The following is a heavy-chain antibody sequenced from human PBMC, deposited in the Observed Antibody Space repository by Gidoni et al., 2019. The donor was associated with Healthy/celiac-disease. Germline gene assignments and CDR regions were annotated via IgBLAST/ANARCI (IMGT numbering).Heavy chain of an antibody. CDR2: IYYSGST. D-gene: IGHD2-2*01. Sequence: QVQLQESGPGLVKPSQTLSLTCTVSGGPISSGDYYWSWIRQPPGKGLEWIGYIYYSGSTYYNPSLKSRVTISVDTSKNQFSLKLSSVTAADTAVYYCAREGSTSWHWFDPWGQGTLVTVSS. J-gene: IGHJ5*02. V-gene: IGHV4-30-4*01. CDR3: AREGSTSWHWFDP. CDR1: GGPISSGDYY.